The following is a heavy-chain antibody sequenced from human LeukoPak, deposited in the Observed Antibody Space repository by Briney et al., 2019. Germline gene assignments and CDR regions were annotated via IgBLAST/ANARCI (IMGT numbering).Heavy chain of an antibody. CDR3: ARPAAVRGAPWYYGMDV. Sequence: SVKVSWKASGGTFSSYAISWVRQAPGQGLEWMGGIIPIFGTANYAQKFQGRVTITADESTSTAYMELSSLRSEDTAVYYCARPAAVRGAPWYYGMDVWGQGTTVTVSS. D-gene: IGHD3-10*01. CDR1: GGTFSSYA. V-gene: IGHV1-69*13. CDR2: IIPIFGTA. J-gene: IGHJ6*02.